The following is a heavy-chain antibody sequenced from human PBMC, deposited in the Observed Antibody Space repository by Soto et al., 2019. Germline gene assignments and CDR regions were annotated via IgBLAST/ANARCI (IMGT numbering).Heavy chain of an antibody. CDR1: GFPFSSFW. Sequence: EVQLVESGGGLVQPGGSLRLSCAAAGFPFSSFWMTWVRQAPGKGLEWVANIKQDGSDKYYVDSLKGRFTISRDNAKNSVYLQINSLRAEDTAVYYCARIVFSKGHASDIWGQGTTVIVSS. CDR3: ARIVFSKGHASDI. V-gene: IGHV3-7*01. J-gene: IGHJ3*02. D-gene: IGHD3-16*02. CDR2: IKQDGSDK.